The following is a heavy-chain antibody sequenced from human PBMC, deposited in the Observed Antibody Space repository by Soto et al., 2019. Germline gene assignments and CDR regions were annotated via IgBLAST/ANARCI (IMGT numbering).Heavy chain of an antibody. V-gene: IGHV4-59*01. CDR3: AREGPGDVAAAGTGYFDY. Sequence: PSETLSLTCTVSGGSISSYYWSWIRQPPGKGLEWIGYIYYSGSTNYNPSLKSRVTISVDTSKNQFSLKLSSVTAADTAVYYCAREGPGDVAAAGTGYFDYWGQGTLVTVSS. D-gene: IGHD6-13*01. CDR1: GGSISSYY. J-gene: IGHJ4*02. CDR2: IYYSGST.